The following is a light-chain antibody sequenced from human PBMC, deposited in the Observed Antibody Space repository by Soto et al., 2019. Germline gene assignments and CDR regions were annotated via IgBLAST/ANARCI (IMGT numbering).Light chain of an antibody. J-gene: IGKJ2*01. CDR2: GAS. V-gene: IGKV3-20*01. Sequence: EIVLTQSPGTLSLSPGERATLSCRASESVSSSTYLAWYQQKPGQAPRLLIYGASSRATGIPDRFSGSGSGTDFTLTIRRLEPEDFAVYYCQQYGSSHPYTFGQGTKLEIK. CDR1: ESVSSSTY. CDR3: QQYGSSHPYT.